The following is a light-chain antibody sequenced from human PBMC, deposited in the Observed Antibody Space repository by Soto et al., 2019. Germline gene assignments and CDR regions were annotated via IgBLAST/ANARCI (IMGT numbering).Light chain of an antibody. J-gene: IGKJ4*01. CDR3: QQYGTSPAT. V-gene: IGKV3-20*01. CDR1: QSVSSSY. Sequence: EIVLTQSPGTLSLSPGERATLSCRASQSVSSSYLAWYQQKPGQAPRLLIYAASSRATGIPDMFSGSGSGTDFTLTISRLEPEDIAVFYCQQYGTSPATFGGGTTVEIK. CDR2: AAS.